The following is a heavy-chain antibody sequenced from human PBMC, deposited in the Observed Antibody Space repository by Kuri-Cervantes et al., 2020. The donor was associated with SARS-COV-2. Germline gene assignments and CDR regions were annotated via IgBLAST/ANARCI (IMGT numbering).Heavy chain of an antibody. Sequence: SQTLSLTCAFYGESFSGYYWNWIRQSPGKGLEWIGEVNHRGSTNYNPSLKSRVTISVDTSSKQFSLHLGSVTAADTAVYYCASVPGIGYYFDYWGQGTLVTVSS. D-gene: IGHD3-10*01. CDR1: GESFSGYY. CDR2: VNHRGST. CDR3: ASVPGIGYYFDY. J-gene: IGHJ4*02. V-gene: IGHV4-34*01.